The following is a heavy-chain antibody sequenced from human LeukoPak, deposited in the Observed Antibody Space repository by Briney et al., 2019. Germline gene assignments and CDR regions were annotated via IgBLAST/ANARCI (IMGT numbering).Heavy chain of an antibody. CDR2: IYHSGST. CDR1: VYSISSAYY. Sequence: SETLSLTCTVSVYSISSAYYWGWIRQPPGKGLEWIGSIYHSGSTYYNPSLKSRVTISVDTSKNQFSLKLSSVTAADTAVYYCAREYYYDSSGYPDYWGQGTLVTVSS. CDR3: AREYYYDSSGYPDY. D-gene: IGHD3-22*01. J-gene: IGHJ4*02. V-gene: IGHV4-38-2*02.